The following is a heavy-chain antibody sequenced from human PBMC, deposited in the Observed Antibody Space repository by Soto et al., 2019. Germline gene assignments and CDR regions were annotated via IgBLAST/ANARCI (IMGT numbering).Heavy chain of an antibody. CDR3: ARDRDSDYYYGMDV. J-gene: IGHJ6*02. CDR2: IYYSRST. V-gene: IGHV4-31*03. Sequence: SETLSLTCTVSGGSISSGGYSWSWIRQPPGKGLEWIGYIYYSRSTYYNPSLKSRVTISVDTSKNQFSLKLSSVTAAETAVYYCARDRDSDYYYGMDVWGQGTTVTVSS. CDR1: GGSISSGGYS. D-gene: IGHD1-26*01.